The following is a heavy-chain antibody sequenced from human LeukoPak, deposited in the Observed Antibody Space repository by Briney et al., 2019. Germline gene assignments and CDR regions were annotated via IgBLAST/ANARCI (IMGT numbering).Heavy chain of an antibody. CDR3: ARGAAAGTIDYYGMDV. J-gene: IGHJ6*02. V-gene: IGHV1-46*01. CDR1: GYTFTSYY. Sequence: ASVKVSCKASGYTFTSYYMHWVRQAPGQGLEWMGIINPSGGSTSYAQKFQGRVTMTRDTSTSTVYMELSSLRSEDMAVYYCARGAAAGTIDYYGMDVWGQGTTVTVSS. CDR2: INPSGGST. D-gene: IGHD6-13*01.